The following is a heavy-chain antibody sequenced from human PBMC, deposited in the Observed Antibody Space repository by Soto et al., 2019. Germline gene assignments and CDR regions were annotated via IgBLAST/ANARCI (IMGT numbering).Heavy chain of an antibody. J-gene: IGHJ4*02. Sequence: GESVKISCKGSGYSVTTYWRGWVRQMPGRGLEWMGMFYPGDSNIKYSPSFQGQVTISADKSISTAYLQWSSLKASDTAMYYCTRSRGYCSANSCLDFDYWGQGTLVTVSS. V-gene: IGHV5-51*01. CDR1: GYSVTTYW. D-gene: IGHD2-15*01. CDR3: TRSRGYCSANSCLDFDY. CDR2: FYPGDSNI.